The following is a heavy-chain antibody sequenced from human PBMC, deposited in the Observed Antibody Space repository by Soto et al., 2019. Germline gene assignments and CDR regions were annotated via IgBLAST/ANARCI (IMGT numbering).Heavy chain of an antibody. V-gene: IGHV1-2*02. D-gene: IGHD2-2*01. CDR2: INPNSGGT. Sequence: ASVKVSCKASGYIFTDYYMNWVRQAPGQGLEWMGWINPNSGGTNFAQKFQGRVTMTTDTSISTAYMELSGLTSDDTAVYYCARPYCGSNSCHNWFDPWGQGTLVTV. CDR3: ARPYCGSNSCHNWFDP. CDR1: GYIFTDYY. J-gene: IGHJ5*02.